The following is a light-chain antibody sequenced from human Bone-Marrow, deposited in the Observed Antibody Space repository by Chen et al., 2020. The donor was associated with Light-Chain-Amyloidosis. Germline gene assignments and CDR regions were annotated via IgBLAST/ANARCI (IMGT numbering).Light chain of an antibody. J-gene: IGLJ2*01. CDR3: QSADSSGTYEVI. CDR1: DLPTKY. CDR2: RDT. Sequence: SYELPQPPSVSVSPGQTARITCSGDDLPTKYAYWYQQKPGKAPGLVIHRDTERPSGISERFSGSSAGTTATLTISGVQAEDEADYHCQSADSSGTYEVIFGGGTKLTVL. V-gene: IGLV3-25*03.